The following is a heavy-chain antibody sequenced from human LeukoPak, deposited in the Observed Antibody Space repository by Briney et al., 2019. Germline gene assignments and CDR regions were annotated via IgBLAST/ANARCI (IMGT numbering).Heavy chain of an antibody. V-gene: IGHV4-34*01. D-gene: IGHD5-18*01. Sequence: SETLSLTCAVYGGSFSGYYWSWIRQPPGKGLEWIGEINHSGSTNYNPSLKSRVTMSVDTSKNQFSLKLSSVTAADTAVYYCARVGGYSYGRIFDYWGQGTLVTVSS. CDR3: ARVGGYSYGRIFDY. CDR2: INHSGST. CDR1: GGSFSGYY. J-gene: IGHJ4*02.